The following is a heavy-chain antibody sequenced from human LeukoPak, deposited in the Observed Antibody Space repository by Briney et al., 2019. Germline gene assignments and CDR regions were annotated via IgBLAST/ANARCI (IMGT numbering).Heavy chain of an antibody. V-gene: IGHV3-7*03. CDR1: RFTFSSYW. J-gene: IGHJ4*02. D-gene: IGHD4-17*01. Sequence: GGSLRLSCAASRFTFSSYWMSWFRQAPGKGLEWVANIKQDGSQKFSVDSVKGRFTISRDNAKNSLYLQMNSLRVEDTAVYYCARDWFDGDYDRFDYWGQGTLVTVSS. CDR3: ARDWFDGDYDRFDY. CDR2: IKQDGSQK.